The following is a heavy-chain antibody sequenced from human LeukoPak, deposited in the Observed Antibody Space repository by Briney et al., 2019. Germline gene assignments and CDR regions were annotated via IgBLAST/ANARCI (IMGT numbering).Heavy chain of an antibody. V-gene: IGHV1-18*01. CDR2: ISVYNGNT. CDR3: ARDGYGDSKGRFDP. Sequence: ASVKVSCKASGYTFNNYGITWVRQAPGQGLEWMGWISVYNGNTNYAQKLQGRLTMTTDTSTSTAYMELRSLRSDDTAVYYCARDGYGDSKGRFDPWGQGTLVTVSS. D-gene: IGHD4-17*01. J-gene: IGHJ5*02. CDR1: GYTFNNYG.